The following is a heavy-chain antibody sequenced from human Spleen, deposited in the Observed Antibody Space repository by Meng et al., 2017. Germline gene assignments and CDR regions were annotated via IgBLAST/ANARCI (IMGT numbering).Heavy chain of an antibody. Sequence: QVLLQESGPGLGKPSGTLSLTCVVSGGSISSIDWWSWVRQPPGKGLEWIGEIYHGGDTNYNPSLKSRVTIAIDRSKNQFSLKLSSVTAADTAVYYCASWIYSCGWQWGQGTLVTVSS. CDR2: IYHGGDT. D-gene: IGHD6-19*01. CDR1: GGSISSIDW. CDR3: ASWIYSCGWQ. V-gene: IGHV4/OR15-8*02. J-gene: IGHJ4*02.